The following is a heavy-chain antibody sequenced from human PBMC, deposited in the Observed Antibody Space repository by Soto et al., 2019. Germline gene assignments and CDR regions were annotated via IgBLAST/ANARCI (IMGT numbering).Heavy chain of an antibody. V-gene: IGHV4-59*01. CDR3: AGSRFCSGGTCYEHFNYLGP. CDR1: ADSISIFC. J-gene: IGHJ5*02. CDR2: IYYSGST. Sequence: PSETLSLTCSLSADSISIFCWSWIRQPPGKGPEWIGTIYYSGSTYYNPPLKGRVTMSLDTSKNQFSLTLNSVPAADSAVYYCAGSRFCSGGTCYEHFNYLGPWVQRTPMTLAS. D-gene: IGHD2-15*01.